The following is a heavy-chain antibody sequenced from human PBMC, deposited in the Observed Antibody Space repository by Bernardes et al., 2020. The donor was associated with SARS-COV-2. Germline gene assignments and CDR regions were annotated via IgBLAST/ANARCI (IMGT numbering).Heavy chain of an antibody. CDR2: IDSDGSST. CDR3: AKDVGGYSHFDY. J-gene: IGHJ4*02. CDR1: GFTFRRYW. D-gene: IGHD5-18*01. Sequence: GGSLRLSCGASGFTFRRYWMHWVRQAPGKGLVWVSRIDSDGSSTTYADAVKGRFIMSRDNAKNTLYLQMNSLTAEDTAVYYCAKDVGGYSHFDYWGQGTLVTVSS. V-gene: IGHV3-74*01.